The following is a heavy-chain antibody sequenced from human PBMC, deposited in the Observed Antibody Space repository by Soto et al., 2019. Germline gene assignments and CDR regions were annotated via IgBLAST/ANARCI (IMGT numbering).Heavy chain of an antibody. J-gene: IGHJ4*02. V-gene: IGHV4-4*02. CDR3: ARKAWTRLDY. Sequence: QLQLQESGPGLVKPSGTLSLTCTVSGGSLSASVWWTWVRLPPGKRLEWIGEVFHSGDVNYNPTLQSRLTMSLDKSTSQFSLTLTSVSAEDTAVYYCARKAWTRLDYWGQGALVTVSS. CDR1: GGSLSASVW. D-gene: IGHD1-1*01. CDR2: VFHSGDV.